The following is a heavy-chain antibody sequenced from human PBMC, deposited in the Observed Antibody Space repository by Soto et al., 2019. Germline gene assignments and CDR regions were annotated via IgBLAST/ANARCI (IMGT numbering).Heavy chain of an antibody. V-gene: IGHV1-69*13. CDR3: ASARLWSGYYSGNYYYYGMDV. J-gene: IGHJ6*02. D-gene: IGHD3-3*01. CDR1: GGTFSSYA. CDR2: IIPIFGTA. Sequence: ASVKVSCKASGGTFSSYAISWVRQAPGQGLEWMGGIIPIFGTANYAQKFQGRVTITADESTSTAYMELSSLRSEDTAVYYCASARLWSGYYSGNYYYYGMDVCGQRTTVTVSS.